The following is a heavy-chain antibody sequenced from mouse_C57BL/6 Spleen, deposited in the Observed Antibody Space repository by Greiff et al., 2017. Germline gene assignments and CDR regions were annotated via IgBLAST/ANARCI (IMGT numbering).Heavy chain of an antibody. CDR2: IYPGSGST. J-gene: IGHJ4*01. D-gene: IGHD1-1*01. V-gene: IGHV1-55*01. CDR3: ARFGYGSSYMDY. Sequence: VQLQQPGAELVKPGASVKMSCKASGYTFTSYWITWVKQRPGQGLEWIGDIYPGSGSTNYNEKFKSKATLTVDTSSSTAYMQLSSLTSEDSAVYYCARFGYGSSYMDYWGQGTSVTVSS. CDR1: GYTFTSYW.